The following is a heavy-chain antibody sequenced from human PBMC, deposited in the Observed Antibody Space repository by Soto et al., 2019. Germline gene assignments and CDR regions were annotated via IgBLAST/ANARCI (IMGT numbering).Heavy chain of an antibody. CDR3: ARVRSYGGGLDY. CDR1: GGSFSGYY. J-gene: IGHJ4*02. CDR2: INHSGST. V-gene: IGHV4-34*01. Sequence: SETLSLTCAVYGGSFSGYYWSWIRQPPGKGLEWIGEINHSGSTNYIPSLKSRVTISVDTSKNQFSLKLSSVTAADTAVYYCARVRSYGGGLDYWGQGTLVTVSS. D-gene: IGHD5-18*01.